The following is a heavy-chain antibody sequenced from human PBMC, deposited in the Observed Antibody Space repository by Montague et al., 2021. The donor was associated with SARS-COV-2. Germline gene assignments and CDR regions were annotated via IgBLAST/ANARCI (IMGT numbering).Heavy chain of an antibody. CDR2: IGTAGDT. D-gene: IGHD3-10*01. CDR1: GFTFSSYD. V-gene: IGHV3-13*04. CDR3: ARSITMVRGVRYYYGMDV. J-gene: IGHJ6*02. Sequence: SLRLSCAASGFTFSSYDMHWVRQATGKGLEWVSAIGTAGDTYYPASVKGRFTISRENAKNSLYLQMNSLRAGDTAVYYCARSITMVRGVRYYYGMDVWGQGTTVTVSS.